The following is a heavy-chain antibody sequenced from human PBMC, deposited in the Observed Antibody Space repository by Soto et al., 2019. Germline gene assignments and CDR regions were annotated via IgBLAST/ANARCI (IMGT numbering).Heavy chain of an antibody. CDR1: GDTFTTYD. CDR3: VRNLNGFDP. J-gene: IGHJ5*02. V-gene: IGHV1-8*02. CDR2: MNPNSGNT. Sequence: QVQLVQSGAEVKNPGASVKVSCTTSGDTFTTYDINWVRQATGQGFEWMGWMNPNSGNTGYAQKFQGRVTMSMDTSISTAYMELSSLRSEDTAVYYCVRNLNGFDPWGQGTLVTVSS.